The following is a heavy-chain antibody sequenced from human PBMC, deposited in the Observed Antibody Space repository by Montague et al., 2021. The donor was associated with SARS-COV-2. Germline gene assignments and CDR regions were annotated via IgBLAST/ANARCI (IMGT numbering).Heavy chain of an antibody. V-gene: IGHV4-59*01. Sequence: SETLSLTCTVSGASMSSDYWTWIRQPPGKGLEWIGCTHYSGSTDYNPSLKSRVTISADTSRTQFSLRLTSMSAADTAIYYCARGRGFDGLGLDAYYFDYWGQGALVAVSS. D-gene: IGHD3-9*01. CDR3: ARGRGFDGLGLDAYYFDY. J-gene: IGHJ4*02. CDR1: GASMSSDY. CDR2: THYSGST.